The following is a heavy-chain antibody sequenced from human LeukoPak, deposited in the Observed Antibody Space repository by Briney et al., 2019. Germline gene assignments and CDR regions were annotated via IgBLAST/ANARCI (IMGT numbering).Heavy chain of an antibody. CDR3: ARGGYSGYDELDAFDI. V-gene: IGHV3-33*08. D-gene: IGHD5-12*01. J-gene: IGHJ3*02. Sequence: PGGSLRLSCAASGFTFSSYSMNWVRQAPGKGLEWVAVIWYDGSNKYYADSVKGRFTISRDNSKNTLYLQMNSLRAEDTAVYYCARGGYSGYDELDAFDIWGQGTMVTVSS. CDR2: IWYDGSNK. CDR1: GFTFSSYS.